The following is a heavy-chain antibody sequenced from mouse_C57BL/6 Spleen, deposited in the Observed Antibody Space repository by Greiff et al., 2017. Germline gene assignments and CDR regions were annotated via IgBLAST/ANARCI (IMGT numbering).Heavy chain of an antibody. V-gene: IGHV1-82*01. Sequence: VQRVESGPELVKPGASVKISCKASGYAFSSSWMNWVKQRPGKGLEWIGRIYPGDGDTNYNGKFKGKATLTADKSSSTAYMQLSSLTSEDSAVYFCARPYGSSYAYAMDYWGQGTSVTVSS. D-gene: IGHD1-1*01. CDR2: IYPGDGDT. CDR3: ARPYGSSYAYAMDY. CDR1: GYAFSSSW. J-gene: IGHJ4*01.